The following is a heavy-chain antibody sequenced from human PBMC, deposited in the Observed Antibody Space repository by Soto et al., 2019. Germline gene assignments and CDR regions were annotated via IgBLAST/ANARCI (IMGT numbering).Heavy chain of an antibody. J-gene: IGHJ4*02. CDR3: ASGWFGEFVYYFDY. CDR2: ISAYNGNT. V-gene: IGHV1-18*01. CDR1: GYTFTSYG. D-gene: IGHD3-10*01. Sequence: QVQLVQSGAEVKKPGASVKVSCKASGYTFTSYGISWVRQAPGQGLERMGWISAYNGNTNDAQKLQGRVTMTTDTSTSTAYMELRSLGSDATAVYYCASGWFGEFVYYFDYWGQGTLVTVSS.